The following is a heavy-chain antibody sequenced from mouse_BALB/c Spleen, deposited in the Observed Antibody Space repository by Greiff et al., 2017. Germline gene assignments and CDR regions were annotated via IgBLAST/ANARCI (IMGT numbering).Heavy chain of an antibody. CDR2: ISYSGST. D-gene: IGHD1-1*01. CDR3: ASPLYYGSSRWYFDV. J-gene: IGHJ1*01. Sequence: EVKLQESGPSLVKPSQTLSLTCSVTGDSITSGYWNWIRKFPGNKLEYMGYISYSGSTYYNPSLKSRISITRDTSKNQYYLQLNSVTTEDTATYYCASPLYYGSSRWYFDVWGAGTTVTVSS. V-gene: IGHV3-8*02. CDR1: GDSITSGY.